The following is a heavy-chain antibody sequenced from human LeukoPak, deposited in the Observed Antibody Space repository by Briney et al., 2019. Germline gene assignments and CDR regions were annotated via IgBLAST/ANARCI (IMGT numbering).Heavy chain of an antibody. CDR3: ARDVPELRLGDVIDY. D-gene: IGHD3-16*01. CDR1: GYTFTSYG. V-gene: IGHV1-18*01. Sequence: RASVKVSCKASGYTFTSYGISWVRQAPGQGLEWMGWISAYNGNTNYAQKLQGRVTMTTDTSTSTAYMELRSLRSDDTAVYYCARDVPELRLGDVIDYWGQGTLVTVSS. J-gene: IGHJ4*02. CDR2: ISAYNGNT.